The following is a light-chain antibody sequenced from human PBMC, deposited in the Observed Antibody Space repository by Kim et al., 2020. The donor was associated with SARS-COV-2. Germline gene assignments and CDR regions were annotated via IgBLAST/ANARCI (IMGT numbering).Light chain of an antibody. J-gene: IGLJ1*01. CDR1: NIGSKN. CDR3: QVWDSSTYV. Sequence: SVAVGQTARITCGGNNIGSKNVHWYQQKPGQPPVLVIYRDSNRPSGIPERFSGSNSGNTATLTISRAQAGDEADYYCQVWDSSTYVFGTGTKVTVL. CDR2: RDS. V-gene: IGLV3-9*01.